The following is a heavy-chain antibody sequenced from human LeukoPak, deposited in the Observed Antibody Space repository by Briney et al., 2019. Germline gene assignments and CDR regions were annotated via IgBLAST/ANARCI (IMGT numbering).Heavy chain of an antibody. J-gene: IGHJ4*02. D-gene: IGHD1-26*01. CDR3: AKEIFEGGSYRLFDY. V-gene: IGHV3-30*18. CDR1: GFTFSSYG. CDR2: ISYDGSNK. Sequence: GGSLRLSCAASGFTFSSYGMHWVRQAPGKGLEWVAVISYDGSNKYYADSVKGRFTISRDNSKNTLYLQMNSLRAEDTAVYYRAKEIFEGGSYRLFDYWGQGTLVTVSS.